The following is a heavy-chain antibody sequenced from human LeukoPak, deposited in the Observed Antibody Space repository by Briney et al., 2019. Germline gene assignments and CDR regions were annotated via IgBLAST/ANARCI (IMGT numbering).Heavy chain of an antibody. CDR3: ARVGIAAAAPYDLWFDP. CDR2: IIPIFGTA. CDR1: GGTFSSYA. V-gene: IGHV1-69*13. J-gene: IGHJ5*02. D-gene: IGHD6-13*01. Sequence: SVKVSCKASGGTFSSYAISWVRQPPAQGLEWMGGIIPIFGTANYAQKFQGRVTITADESTSKAYMELSSLRSEDTAVYYCARVGIAAAAPYDLWFDPWGQGTLVTVSS.